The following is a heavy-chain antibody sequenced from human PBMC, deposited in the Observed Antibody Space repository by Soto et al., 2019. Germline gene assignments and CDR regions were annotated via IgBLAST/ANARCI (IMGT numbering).Heavy chain of an antibody. CDR2: INHSGST. V-gene: IGHV4-34*01. D-gene: IGHD3-22*01. J-gene: IGHJ4*02. Sequence: SETLSLTCTVSGGSISSYYWSWIRQPPGKGLEWIGEINHSGSTNYNPSLKSRVTISVDTSKNQFSPKLSSVTAADTAVYYCARVRRERITMIVVVIRYFDYWGQGTLVTVS. CDR1: GGSISSYY. CDR3: ARVRRERITMIVVVIRYFDY.